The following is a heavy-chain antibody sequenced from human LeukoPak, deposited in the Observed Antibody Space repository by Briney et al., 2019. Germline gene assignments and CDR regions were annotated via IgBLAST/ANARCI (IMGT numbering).Heavy chain of an antibody. CDR3: ARHSDGSRSYSQPPEADSDAPDI. D-gene: IGHD3-10*01. V-gene: IGHV3-7*01. J-gene: IGHJ3*02. CDR2: IKQDGSEK. CDR1: GFTFSSYW. Sequence: GGSLRLSCAASGFTFSSYWMSWVRQAPGKGLEWVANIKQDGSEKYYVDPVKGRFTISRDNAKNSLYLQMNSLRAEDTAVYYCARHSDGSRSYSQPPEADSDAPDIWSQGTMVTVSS.